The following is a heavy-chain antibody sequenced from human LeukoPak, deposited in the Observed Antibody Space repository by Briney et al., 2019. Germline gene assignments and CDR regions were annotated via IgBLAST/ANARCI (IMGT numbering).Heavy chain of an antibody. J-gene: IGHJ4*02. CDR2: INPNSGGT. D-gene: IGHD3-22*01. CDR1: GYTFTGYY. CDR3: ARDRTGFAYYYDRSGYLDY. Sequence: ASVKVSCKASGYTFTGYYMHWVRQAPGQGLEWMGRINPNSGGTNYAQKFQGRVTMTRDTPISTAYMELSRLRSDDTAVYYCARDRTGFAYYYDRSGYLDYWGQGTLVTVSS. V-gene: IGHV1-2*06.